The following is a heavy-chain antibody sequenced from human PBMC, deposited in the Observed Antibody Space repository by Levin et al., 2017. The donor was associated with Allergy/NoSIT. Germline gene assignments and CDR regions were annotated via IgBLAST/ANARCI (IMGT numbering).Heavy chain of an antibody. D-gene: IGHD2/OR15-2a*01. CDR2: FHTSEGP. V-gene: IGHV4-4*07. CDR1: HDSINNYY. Sequence: SETLSLTCTVSHDSINNYYWTWIRQPAGKGLEWIGRFHTSEGPIYNPSLTSRLSMSLDTSNNQFSLNLGSVTAPDTALYFYARSNPRSPFKAFDLWGQGTLVTVSS. CDR3: ARSNPRSPFKAFDL. J-gene: IGHJ5*02.